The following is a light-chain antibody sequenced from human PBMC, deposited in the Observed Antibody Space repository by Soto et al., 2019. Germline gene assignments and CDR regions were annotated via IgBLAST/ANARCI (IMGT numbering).Light chain of an antibody. J-gene: IGKJ5*01. V-gene: IGKV3-11*01. CDR1: PSVANF. CDR3: QQRNIWPPVT. Sequence: EIVLTQSPATLSLSPGERATLSCRASPSVANFVAWYQQKPGQAPRLLIYGAFNRATGIPARFSGSGSGTDFTLTISSLEPEDSAVYYCQQRNIWPPVTFGHETRLEIK. CDR2: GAF.